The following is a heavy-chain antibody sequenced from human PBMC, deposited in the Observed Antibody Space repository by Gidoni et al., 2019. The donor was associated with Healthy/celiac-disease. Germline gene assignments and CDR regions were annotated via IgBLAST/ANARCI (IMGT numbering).Heavy chain of an antibody. CDR3: ARIWGGYYYYYGMDV. CDR1: GFTFSSYA. Sequence: QVQLVESGGGVVQPGRSLRLSCAASGFTFSSYAMHWVRQAPGKGLEVVAVISYDGSNKYYADSVKGRFTISRDNSKNTLYLQMNSLRAEDTAVYYCARIWGGYYYYYGMDVWGQGTTVTVSS. D-gene: IGHD3-16*01. V-gene: IGHV3-30*01. CDR2: ISYDGSNK. J-gene: IGHJ6*02.